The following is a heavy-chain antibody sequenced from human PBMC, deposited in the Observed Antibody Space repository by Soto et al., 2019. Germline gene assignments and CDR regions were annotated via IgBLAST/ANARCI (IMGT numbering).Heavy chain of an antibody. CDR1: GYTFATFG. V-gene: IGHV1-18*01. CDR2: ITPHNGDT. Sequence: QVQLLQSGAEVKKPGASVKVSCKPSGYTFATFGISWLRQAPGQGLEWMGWITPHNGDTNNAQKLQGRVTMTTDTSTSTAYMEVRSLRSDATAVYYCARLATCSGGICYARHLAYWGQGTLVTVSS. D-gene: IGHD2-15*01. CDR3: ARLATCSGGICYARHLAY. J-gene: IGHJ4*02.